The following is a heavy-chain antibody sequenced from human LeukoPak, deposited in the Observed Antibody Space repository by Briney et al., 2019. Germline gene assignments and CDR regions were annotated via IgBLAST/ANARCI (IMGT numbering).Heavy chain of an antibody. CDR3: AEGVTVSLFDY. Sequence: PSETLSLTCAVYGGSFSGYYWSWIRQPPGKGLEWIGEINHSGSTNYNPSLKSRVTISVDTSKNQFSLKLSSVTAADTAVYYCAEGVTVSLFDYWGQGTLVTVSS. J-gene: IGHJ4*02. V-gene: IGHV4-34*01. CDR1: GGSFSGYY. D-gene: IGHD2-21*02. CDR2: INHSGST.